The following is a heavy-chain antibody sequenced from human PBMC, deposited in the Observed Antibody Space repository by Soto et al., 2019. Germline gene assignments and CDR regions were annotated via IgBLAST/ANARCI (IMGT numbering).Heavy chain of an antibody. CDR1: GFTFSSYX. D-gene: IGHD6-13*01. J-gene: IGHJ3*02. CDR2: ISGSGGST. V-gene: IGHV3-23*01. Sequence: XGSLRLSXXXSGFTFSSYXXXXXXXXPGKXLEWVSAISGSGGSTPYADSVKGRFTISRDNSKNTLYLQMNSLRAEDXAVYXCAKDRAAAXYXXFDIWGQGTMVTVSS. CDR3: AKDRAAAXYXXFDI.